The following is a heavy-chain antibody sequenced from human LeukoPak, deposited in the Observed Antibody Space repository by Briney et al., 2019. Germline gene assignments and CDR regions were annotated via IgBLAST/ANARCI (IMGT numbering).Heavy chain of an antibody. CDR1: GFTLSSYG. J-gene: IGHJ3*02. D-gene: IGHD3-3*01. CDR2: ISYDGSNK. Sequence: PGGSLRLSCAASGFTLSSYGMHWVRQAPGKGLEWVAVISYDGSNKYYADSVKGRFTISRDNSKNTLYLQMNSLRAEDTAVYYCAKDRGYDFWSGYGLGAFDIWGQGTMVTVSS. CDR3: AKDRGYDFWSGYGLGAFDI. V-gene: IGHV3-30*18.